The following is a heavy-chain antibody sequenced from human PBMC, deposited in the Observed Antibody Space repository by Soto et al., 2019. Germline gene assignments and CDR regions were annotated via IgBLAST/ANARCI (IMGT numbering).Heavy chain of an antibody. Sequence: IGEINHSGSTNYNPSLKSRVTISVDTSKNQFSLKLSSVTAADTAVYYCATHIVVVTARSWFAPWGQATLVTVSS. CDR2: INHSGST. CDR3: ATHIVVVTARSWFAP. J-gene: IGHJ5*02. D-gene: IGHD2-21*02. V-gene: IGHV4-34*01.